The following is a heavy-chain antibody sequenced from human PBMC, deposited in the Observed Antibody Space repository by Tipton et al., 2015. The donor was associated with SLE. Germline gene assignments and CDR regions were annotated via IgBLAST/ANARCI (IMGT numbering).Heavy chain of an antibody. CDR2: ISNTGRTT. J-gene: IGHJ4*01. V-gene: IGHV3-23*01. CDR1: GFTFSDYD. D-gene: IGHD2-2*01. Sequence: SLRLSCAASGFTFSDYDMGWVRQAPGKGLEWVSGISNTGRTTSYADSVKGRFIISRDNSKNSLHLQMNRLRADDTAVYFCARGGGACSDRSICYNDYWGHGTLVTVSS. CDR3: ARGGGACSDRSICYNDY.